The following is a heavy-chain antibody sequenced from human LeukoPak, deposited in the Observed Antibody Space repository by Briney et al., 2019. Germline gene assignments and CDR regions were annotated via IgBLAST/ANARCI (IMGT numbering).Heavy chain of an antibody. V-gene: IGHV1-2*06. CDR1: GYTFTGYY. Sequence: GASVKVSCKASGYTFTGYYMHWVRQAPGQGLEWMGRINPNSGGTNYAQKFQGRVTMTRDTSISTAYMELSSLRSEDTAVYYCARDYHGSGSLTTFDYWGQGTLVTISS. D-gene: IGHD3-10*01. CDR3: ARDYHGSGSLTTFDY. J-gene: IGHJ4*02. CDR2: INPNSGGT.